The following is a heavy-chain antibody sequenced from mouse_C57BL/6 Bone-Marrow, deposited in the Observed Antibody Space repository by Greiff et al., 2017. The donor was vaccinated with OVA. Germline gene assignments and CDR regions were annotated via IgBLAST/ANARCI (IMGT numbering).Heavy chain of an antibody. D-gene: IGHD2-3*01. CDR3: ARGGWSLFAY. V-gene: IGHV7-3*01. CDR2: IRNKANGYTT. J-gene: IGHJ3*01. Sequence: EVQRVESGGGLVQPGGSLSLSCAASGFTFTAYYMSWVRQPPGKALEWLGFIRNKANGYTTEYSASVKGRFTISRDNSQSILYLQMKALRAEDSATYYCARGGWSLFAYWGQGTLVTVSA. CDR1: GFTFTAYY.